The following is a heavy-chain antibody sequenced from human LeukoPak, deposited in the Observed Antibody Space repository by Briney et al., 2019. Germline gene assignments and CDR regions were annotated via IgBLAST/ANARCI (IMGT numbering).Heavy chain of an antibody. CDR2: ISWNSGSI. D-gene: IGHD3-3*01. CDR3: AKDKSRFLEWLSFDY. V-gene: IGHV3-9*03. Sequence: GRSLRLSCAASGFTFDDYAMHWVRQAPGKGLEWVSGISWNSGSIGYADSVKGRFTISRDNAKNSLYLQMNSLRTEDMALYYCAKDKSRFLEWLSFDYWGQGTLVTVSS. J-gene: IGHJ4*02. CDR1: GFTFDDYA.